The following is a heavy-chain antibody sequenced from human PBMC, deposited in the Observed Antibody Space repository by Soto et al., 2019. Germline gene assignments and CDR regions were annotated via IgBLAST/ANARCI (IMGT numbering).Heavy chain of an antibody. D-gene: IGHD2-8*01. J-gene: IGHJ6*02. CDR3: ARYTNFSPYYHCVDV. V-gene: IGHV4-30-4*01. CDR2: IYYSGNT. Sequence: QVQLQESGPGLVKPSQSVSLTCTVSGVSISSGDYYWSWIRQPPGKGLEWIGYIYYSGNTNYAPSLGSRLTISIDTSRNQFSLHLMSVTAADTAIYYCARYTNFSPYYHCVDVWGQGTTVTVSS. CDR1: GVSISSGDYY.